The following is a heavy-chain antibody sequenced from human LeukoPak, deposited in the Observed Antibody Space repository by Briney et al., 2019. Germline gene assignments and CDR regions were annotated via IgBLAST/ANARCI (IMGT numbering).Heavy chain of an antibody. Sequence: GGSLRLSCAASGFTFSDYYMNWIRQAPEKGVEWVSYISSSGNSIYYADSVKGRFTMSRDNAKNSLYLQMNSLRVEDTAVYYCARSPGGDGYNLYEFWGQGTLVTVSS. D-gene: IGHD5-24*01. J-gene: IGHJ4*02. CDR3: ARSPGGDGYNLYEF. CDR1: GFTFSDYY. V-gene: IGHV3-11*01. CDR2: ISSSGNSI.